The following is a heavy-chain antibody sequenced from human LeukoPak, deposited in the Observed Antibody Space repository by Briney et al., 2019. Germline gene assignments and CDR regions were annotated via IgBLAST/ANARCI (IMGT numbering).Heavy chain of an antibody. D-gene: IGHD6-13*01. CDR2: IYTSGST. V-gene: IGHV4-61*02. J-gene: IGHJ4*02. CDR1: GGSISSGSYY. CDR3: ARGRGVAAAGLKFDY. Sequence: SETLSLTCTVSGGSISSGSYYWSWIRQPAGKGLEWSGRIYTSGSTNYNPSLKSRVTISVDTSKNQFSLKLSSVTAADTAVYYCARGRGVAAAGLKFDYWGQGTLVTVSS.